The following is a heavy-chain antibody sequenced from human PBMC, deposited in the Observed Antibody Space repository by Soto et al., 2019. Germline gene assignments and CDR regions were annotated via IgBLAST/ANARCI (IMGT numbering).Heavy chain of an antibody. J-gene: IGHJ2*01. Sequence: ASVKVSCKASGYTFTSYAMHWVRQAPGQRLEWMGWINAGNGNTKYSQKFQGRVTITRDTSASTAYMELSSLRSEDTAVYYCAIFEPARYYDSSGYYGYFDLWGRGTLVTVSS. CDR2: INAGNGNT. V-gene: IGHV1-3*01. D-gene: IGHD3-22*01. CDR3: AIFEPARYYDSSGYYGYFDL. CDR1: GYTFTSYA.